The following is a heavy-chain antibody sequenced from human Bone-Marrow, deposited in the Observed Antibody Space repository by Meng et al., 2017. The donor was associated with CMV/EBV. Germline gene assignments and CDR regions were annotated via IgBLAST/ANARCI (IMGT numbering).Heavy chain of an antibody. V-gene: IGHV4-34*01. CDR1: GGSVSGYY. Sequence: SETLSLTCAVYGGSVSGYYWSWIRQPPGKGLEWIGEINHSGSTNYNPSLKSRVTISVDTSKNQFSLKLSSVTAADTAVYYCARSPYCGGDCYFLPFDYWGQGTLVTVSS. J-gene: IGHJ4*02. D-gene: IGHD2-21*01. CDR3: ARSPYCGGDCYFLPFDY. CDR2: INHSGST.